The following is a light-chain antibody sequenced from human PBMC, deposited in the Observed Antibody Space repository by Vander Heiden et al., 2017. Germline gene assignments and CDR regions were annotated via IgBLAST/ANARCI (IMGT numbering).Light chain of an antibody. CDR1: SSNIGSKA. CDR2: SHN. J-gene: IGLJ2*01. CDR3: AAWDDSLNGPV. V-gene: IGLV1-44*01. Sequence: QSVLTQPPSASGTPRPRVTISCSGSSSNIGSKAVNWYQQLPGTAPKLLIYSHNQRPSGVPDRFSASKSGTSASLAISGLQSEDEADYYCAAWDDSLNGPVFGGGTKLTVL.